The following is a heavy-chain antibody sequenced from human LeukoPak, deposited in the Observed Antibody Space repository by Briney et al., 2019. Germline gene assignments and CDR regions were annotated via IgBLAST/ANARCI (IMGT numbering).Heavy chain of an antibody. J-gene: IGHJ4*02. D-gene: IGHD1-26*01. CDR1: GYTFTGYY. Sequence: ASVKVSCKASGYTFTGYYMHWVRQAPGQGLEWMGWINPNSGGTNYAQKFQGRVTMTRDTSSSTAYMELSRLRSDDTAVYYCARIVGATPHIDYWGQGTLVTVSS. CDR2: INPNSGGT. CDR3: ARIVGATPHIDY. V-gene: IGHV1-2*02.